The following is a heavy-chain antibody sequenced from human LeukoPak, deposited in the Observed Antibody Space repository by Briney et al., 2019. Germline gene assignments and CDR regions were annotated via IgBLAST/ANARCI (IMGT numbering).Heavy chain of an antibody. J-gene: IGHJ4*02. D-gene: IGHD2-2*01. CDR3: ARASPCSTSCYPDY. CDR2: IYYSGST. CDR1: GGSISSGGYY. Sequence: SETLSLTCTVSGGSISSGGYYWSWIRQHPGKGLEWIGYIYYSGSTYYNPSLKSRVTISVGTSKNQFSLKLSSVTAADTAVYYCARASPCSTSCYPDYWGQGTLVTVPS. V-gene: IGHV4-31*03.